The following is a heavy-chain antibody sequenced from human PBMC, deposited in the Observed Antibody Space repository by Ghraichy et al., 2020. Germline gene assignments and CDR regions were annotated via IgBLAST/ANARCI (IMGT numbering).Heavy chain of an antibody. V-gene: IGHV4-39*01. J-gene: IGHJ4*02. Sequence: SETLSLTCTVSGGSISSSSYYWGWIRQPPGKGLEWIGSIYYSGSTYYNPSLKSRVTISVDTSKNQFSLKLSSVTAADTAVYYCARQGDYVLIVPCFDYWGQGTLVTVSS. D-gene: IGHD4-17*01. CDR1: GGSISSSSYY. CDR2: IYYSGST. CDR3: ARQGDYVLIVPCFDY.